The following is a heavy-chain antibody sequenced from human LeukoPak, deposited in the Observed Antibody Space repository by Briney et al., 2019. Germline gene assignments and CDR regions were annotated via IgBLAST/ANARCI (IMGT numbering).Heavy chain of an antibody. CDR1: GGSFSGYY. D-gene: IGHD3-3*01. Sequence: SETLSLTCAVYGGSFSGYYWSWIRQPPGKGLEWIGEINHSGSTNDNPSLKSRVTISVDTSKNQFSLKLSSVTAADTAVYYCARGHFGARGYYYYMDVWGKGTSVTVSS. J-gene: IGHJ6*03. CDR2: INHSGST. CDR3: ARGHFGARGYYYYMDV. V-gene: IGHV4-34*01.